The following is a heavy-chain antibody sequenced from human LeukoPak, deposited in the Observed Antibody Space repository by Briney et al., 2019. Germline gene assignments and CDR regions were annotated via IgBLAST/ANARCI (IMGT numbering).Heavy chain of an antibody. J-gene: IGHJ3*02. Sequence: GKSLRLSCAASGFALDDYAMHWVRQAPGKGLEWVSCISWDSGNSVYADSVKGRFTISRDNANNSLYLQMNSLTPEDTALYYCIKDLRLDLHLDTFEIWGQGTMVTVSS. CDR2: ISWDSGNS. CDR3: IKDLRLDLHLDTFEI. V-gene: IGHV3-9*01. D-gene: IGHD1-7*01. CDR1: GFALDDYA.